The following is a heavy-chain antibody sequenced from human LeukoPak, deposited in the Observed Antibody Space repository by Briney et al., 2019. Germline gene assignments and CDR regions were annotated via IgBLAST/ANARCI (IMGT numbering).Heavy chain of an antibody. D-gene: IGHD3-16*01. Sequence: PSETLSLTCTVSGGSISSGGYYWSWIRQHPGKGLEWIGYIYYSGSTYYNPSLKSRVTISVDASKNQFSLKLNSVTAADTAVYNCATSEGRFAQNDYWGRGTLVTVSS. J-gene: IGHJ4*02. CDR2: IYYSGST. CDR3: ATSEGRFAQNDY. V-gene: IGHV4-31*03. CDR1: GGSISSGGYY.